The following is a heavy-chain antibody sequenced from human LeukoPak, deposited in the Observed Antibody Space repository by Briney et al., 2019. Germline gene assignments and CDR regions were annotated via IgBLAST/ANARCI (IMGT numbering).Heavy chain of an antibody. Sequence: ASVKVSCKASGYTFTSYEINWVRQAPGQGLEWMGWISAYNGNTNYAQKLQGRVTMTTDTSTSSAYMELRSLRSDDTAVYYCARIVNGYGDYFYLFPDYWGQGTLVTVSS. CDR1: GYTFTSYE. V-gene: IGHV1-18*01. CDR3: ARIVNGYGDYFYLFPDY. J-gene: IGHJ4*02. D-gene: IGHD4-17*01. CDR2: ISAYNGNT.